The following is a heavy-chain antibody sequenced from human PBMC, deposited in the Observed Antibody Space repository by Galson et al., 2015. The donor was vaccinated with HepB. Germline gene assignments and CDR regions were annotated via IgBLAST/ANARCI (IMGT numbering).Heavy chain of an antibody. V-gene: IGHV1-3*01. J-gene: IGHJ3*02. D-gene: IGHD3-22*01. CDR3: ARAKYYYDSSGYYSDAFDI. Sequence: SVKVSCKASGYTFTSYAMHWVRQAPGQRLEWMGWINAGNGNTKYSQKFQGRVTITRDTSASTAYMELSSLRSEDTAVYYCARAKYYYDSSGYYSDAFDIWGQGTMVTVSS. CDR2: INAGNGNT. CDR1: GYTFTSYA.